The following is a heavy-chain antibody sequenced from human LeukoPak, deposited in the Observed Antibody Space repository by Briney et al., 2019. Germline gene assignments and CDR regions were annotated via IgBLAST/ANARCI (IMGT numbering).Heavy chain of an antibody. CDR3: AKDSTWADAFDI. J-gene: IGHJ3*02. CDR2: ISGNGIYT. V-gene: IGHV3-23*01. CDR1: GFTFSSYA. Sequence: PGGSLRLSCAASGFTFSSYAMSWVRQAPGKGLEWVSAISGNGIYTYYADSVKGRFTISRDNSKDTLYLQMYSLRAGDTAVYYCAKDSTWADAFDIWGQGTMVTVSS. D-gene: IGHD7-27*01.